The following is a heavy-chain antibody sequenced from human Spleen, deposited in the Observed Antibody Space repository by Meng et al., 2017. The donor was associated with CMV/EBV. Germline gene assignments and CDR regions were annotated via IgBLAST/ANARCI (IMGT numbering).Heavy chain of an antibody. J-gene: IGHJ6*02. CDR2: ISRSGDNI. CDR1: GFIFSRYE. Sequence: GESLKISCAASGFIFSRYEMNCVRRAPGKGLEWISYISRSGDNIYYADSVKGRFTVSRDNAENSLFLQMNSLRAEDTAAYYCARAPATEPIAAYGLDVWGQGTTVTVSS. V-gene: IGHV3-48*03. D-gene: IGHD5-24*01. CDR3: ARAPATEPIAAYGLDV.